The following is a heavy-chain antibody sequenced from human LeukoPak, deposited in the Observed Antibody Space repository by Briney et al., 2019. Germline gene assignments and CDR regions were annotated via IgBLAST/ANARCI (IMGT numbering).Heavy chain of an antibody. Sequence: GGSLRLSCAASGFIFTSYAMSWVRQAPGKGLEWVSGISGSGGNTDYADSVRGRFTISRDNSKNTLYLQMSSLRAEDTAVYYCARDQGENYDSSGYYPYWGQGTLVTVSS. V-gene: IGHV3-23*01. D-gene: IGHD3-22*01. CDR2: ISGSGGNT. CDR3: ARDQGENYDSSGYYPY. CDR1: GFIFTSYA. J-gene: IGHJ4*02.